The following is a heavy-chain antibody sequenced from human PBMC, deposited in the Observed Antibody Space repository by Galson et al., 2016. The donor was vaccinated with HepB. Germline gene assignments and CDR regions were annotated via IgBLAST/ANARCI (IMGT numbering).Heavy chain of an antibody. CDR2: ANHSGGT. CDR3: ARQSISFFGIVKNWFDP. CDR1: GGSLRGYY. J-gene: IGHJ5*02. Sequence: SETLSLTCEVYGGSLRGYYWSWIRQPPGKGLEWIGEANHSGGTNYNPSLKSRVSISIDTSKNEFSLKLSSVTVADTAVYYCARQSISFFGIVKNWFDPWGQGTLVTVSS. V-gene: IGHV4-34*01. D-gene: IGHD3-3*01.